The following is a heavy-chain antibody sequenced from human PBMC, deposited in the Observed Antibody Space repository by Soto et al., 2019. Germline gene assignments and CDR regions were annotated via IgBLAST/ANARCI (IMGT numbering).Heavy chain of an antibody. D-gene: IGHD6-13*01. CDR3: AKTGDSSSWGDFDY. CDR2: ISGSGGST. V-gene: IGHV3-23*01. CDR1: GFTFSSYA. Sequence: EVQLLESGGGLVQPGGSLRLSCAASGFTFSSYAMSWVRQAPGKGLEWVSAISGSGGSTYYADSVKGRFTISRDNXRNTLYLQMNSLRAEDTAVYYCAKTGDSSSWGDFDYWGQGTLVTVSS. J-gene: IGHJ4*02.